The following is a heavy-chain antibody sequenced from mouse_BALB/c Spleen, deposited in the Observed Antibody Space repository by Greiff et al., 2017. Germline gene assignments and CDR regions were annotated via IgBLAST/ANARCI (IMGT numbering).Heavy chain of an antibody. V-gene: IGHV5-4*02. CDR1: GFTFSDYY. J-gene: IGHJ3*01. D-gene: IGHD1-1*01. CDR3: ARGYYGRDTAWFAY. Sequence: EVKLVESGGGLVKPGGSLKLSCAASGFTFSDYYMYWVRQTPEKRLEWVATISSGGSYTYYPDSVKGRFTISRDNAKNTLYLQMSSLKSEDTAMYYCARGYYGRDTAWFAYWGQGTLVTVSA. CDR2: ISSGGSYT.